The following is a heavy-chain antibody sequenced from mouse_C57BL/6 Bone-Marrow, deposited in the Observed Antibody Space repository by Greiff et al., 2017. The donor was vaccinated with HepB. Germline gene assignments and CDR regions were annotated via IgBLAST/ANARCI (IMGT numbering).Heavy chain of an antibody. Sequence: VQLQQSGPELVKPGASVKISCKASGYTFTDYYMNWVKQSHGKSLEWIGDINPNNGGTSYNQKFKGKATLTVDKSSSTAYMELRSLTSEDSAVYYCARSPPPITTVVATKGYWGQGTTLTVSS. CDR2: INPNNGGT. D-gene: IGHD1-1*01. V-gene: IGHV1-26*01. CDR3: ARSPPPITTVVATKGY. CDR1: GYTFTDYY. J-gene: IGHJ2*01.